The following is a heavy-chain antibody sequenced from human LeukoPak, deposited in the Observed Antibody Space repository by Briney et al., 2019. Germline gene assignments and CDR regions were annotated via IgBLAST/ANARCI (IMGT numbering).Heavy chain of an antibody. CDR1: GFTFSSYE. D-gene: IGHD5-18*01. CDR2: ISSSGSTI. J-gene: IGHJ4*02. CDR3: ARDNVDTATVGDVRFDY. V-gene: IGHV3-48*03. Sequence: GGSLRLSCAASGFTFSSYEMNWVRQAPGKGLEWVSYISSSGSTIYYADSVKGRFTISRDNAKNSLYLQMNSLRAEDTAVYYCARDNVDTATVGDVRFDYWGRGTLVTVSS.